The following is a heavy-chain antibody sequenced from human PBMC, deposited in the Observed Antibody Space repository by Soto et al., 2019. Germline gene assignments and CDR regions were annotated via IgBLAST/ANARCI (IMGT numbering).Heavy chain of an antibody. CDR2: INAGNGNT. CDR3: ARVPVAGSYYYYGMDV. D-gene: IGHD6-19*01. Sequence: VKVSCKASGYTFTSYAMHWVRQAPGQRLEWMGWINAGNGNTEYSQKFQGRVTITRDTSASTAYMELSSLRSEDTAVYYCARVPVAGSYYYYGMDVWGQGTTVTVSS. CDR1: GYTFTSYA. J-gene: IGHJ6*02. V-gene: IGHV1-3*01.